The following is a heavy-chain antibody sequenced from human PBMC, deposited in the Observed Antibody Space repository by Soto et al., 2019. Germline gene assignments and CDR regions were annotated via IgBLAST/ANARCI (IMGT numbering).Heavy chain of an antibody. D-gene: IGHD2-15*01. CDR2: IIPIFGTV. CDR1: GGTFSSYA. CDR3: ARDSHPPALSGDIMRWDV. V-gene: IGHV1-69*13. J-gene: IGHJ6*02. Sequence: SVKVSCKASGGTFSSYAVSWVRQAPGQGLEWMGGIIPIFGTVIYAQQFQGRVTITADGSTKTAYMELRSLRFEDTAVYYCARDSHPPALSGDIMRWDVWGQGTTVTVSS.